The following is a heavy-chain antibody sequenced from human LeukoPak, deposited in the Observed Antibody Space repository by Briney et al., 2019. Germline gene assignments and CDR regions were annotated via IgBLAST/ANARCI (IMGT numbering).Heavy chain of an antibody. Sequence: PGGSLRLSCAASGFTFSSYEVNWVRQAPGKGLEWVSYIRSSGTTIYYADSVKGRFTISRDNAKNSLYLQMNSLRADDTAVYYCARTSTYGGFDGWGQGTLVTVSS. D-gene: IGHD3-10*01. CDR2: IRSSGTTI. CDR1: GFTFSSYE. J-gene: IGHJ5*02. CDR3: ARTSTYGGFDG. V-gene: IGHV3-48*03.